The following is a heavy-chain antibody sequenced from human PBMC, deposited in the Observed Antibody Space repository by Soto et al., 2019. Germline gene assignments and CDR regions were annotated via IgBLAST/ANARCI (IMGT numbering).Heavy chain of an antibody. J-gene: IGHJ4*02. CDR2: IYYSGST. Sequence: PSETLSLSCSVSGGSISSGDYYWSWIRQPPGKGLEWIGYIYYSGSTNYNPSLKSRVTISVDTSKNQFSLKLSSVTAADTAVYYCARAYGGYADYWGQGALVTVSS. D-gene: IGHD5-12*01. CDR1: GGSISSGDYY. CDR3: ARAYGGYADY. V-gene: IGHV4-61*08.